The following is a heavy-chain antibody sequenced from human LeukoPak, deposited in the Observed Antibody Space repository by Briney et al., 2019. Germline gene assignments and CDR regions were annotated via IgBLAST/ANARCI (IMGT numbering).Heavy chain of an antibody. J-gene: IGHJ5*02. V-gene: IGHV4-39*07. Sequence: SETLSLTCTVSGGSISSIGYFWGWVRQSPGKGLEWIGEINHRGSTTYNPSLKSRVTISLDTSKNQFSLKLSSVTAADTAVYYCARASGSYWFDPWGQGTLVTVSS. CDR1: GGSISSIGYF. CDR2: INHRGST. D-gene: IGHD1-26*01. CDR3: ARASGSYWFDP.